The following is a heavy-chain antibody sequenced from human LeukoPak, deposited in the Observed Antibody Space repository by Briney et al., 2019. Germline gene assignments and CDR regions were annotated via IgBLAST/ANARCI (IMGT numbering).Heavy chain of an antibody. CDR3: ARVQLGGSWFFDL. D-gene: IGHD5-12*01. J-gene: IGHJ2*01. CDR2: IKQDGSEE. V-gene: IGHV3-7*03. Sequence: PGGSLRLSCAASGFTFTKYWMSWVRQAPGTGLEWVANIKQDGSEEYYVDSVRGRLTIYRDNAKNSLYLQMNSLRAEDTAVYYCARVQLGGSWFFDLWGRGTLVTVSS. CDR1: GFTFTKYW.